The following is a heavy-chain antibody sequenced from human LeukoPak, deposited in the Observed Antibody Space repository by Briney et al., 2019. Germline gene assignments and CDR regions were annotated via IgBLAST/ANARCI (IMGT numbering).Heavy chain of an antibody. CDR3: ARDQWLVPPAFDP. J-gene: IGHJ5*02. CDR2: ISVSNGNT. Sequence: ASVKVSCKASGYTFASYGITWVRQAPGQGLEWMGWISVSNGNTHYAQNLQGRVTMTTDTSTSTAYMELRSLRSDDTAVYYCARDQWLVPPAFDPWGQGTLVTVSS. V-gene: IGHV1-18*01. CDR1: GYTFASYG. D-gene: IGHD6-19*01.